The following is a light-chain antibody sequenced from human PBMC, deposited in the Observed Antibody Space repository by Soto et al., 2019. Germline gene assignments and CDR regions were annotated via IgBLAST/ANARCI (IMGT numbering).Light chain of an antibody. CDR1: QSVSTW. CDR2: KAS. CDR3: QQYDTYPLT. Sequence: DIQMTQSPSTLSASVGDRVTITCRASQSVSTWLAWYQQKPGTAPKFLIYKASSLESGVPSRFSGSGSGTESTLTISSLQPDDFATYYCQQYDTYPLTFGGGTKVEIK. J-gene: IGKJ4*01. V-gene: IGKV1-5*03.